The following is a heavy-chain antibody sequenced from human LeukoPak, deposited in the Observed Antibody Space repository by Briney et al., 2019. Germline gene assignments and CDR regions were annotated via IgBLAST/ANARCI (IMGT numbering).Heavy chain of an antibody. CDR2: ISYDGSNK. CDR1: GFTFSSYA. J-gene: IGHJ4*02. Sequence: GGSLRLSCAASGFTFSSYAMHWVRQAPGKGLEWVAVISYDGSNKYYADSVKGRFTISGDNSKNTLYLQMNSLRAEDTAVYYCASLNGNLFDYWGQGTLVTVSS. D-gene: IGHD4-23*01. CDR3: ASLNGNLFDY. V-gene: IGHV3-30-3*01.